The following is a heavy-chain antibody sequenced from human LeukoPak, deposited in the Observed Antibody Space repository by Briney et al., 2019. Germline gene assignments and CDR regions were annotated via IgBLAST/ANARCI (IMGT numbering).Heavy chain of an antibody. CDR1: GGSVSSGDYY. V-gene: IGHV4-31*03. J-gene: IGHJ6*02. D-gene: IGHD3-16*01. CDR3: ARESNFVSAFDV. CDR2: IYYSGST. Sequence: PSQTLSLTCTVSGGSVSSGDYYWSWIRQHPGKGQEWIGYIYYSGSTYYNPSLKSRVTMSVDTSKNQFSLNLTSVTAADTAVYYCARESNFVSAFDVWGRGTTVTVSS.